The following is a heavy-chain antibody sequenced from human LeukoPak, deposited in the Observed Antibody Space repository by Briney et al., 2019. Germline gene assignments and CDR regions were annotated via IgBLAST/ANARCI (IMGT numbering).Heavy chain of an antibody. CDR2: IYFTGST. CDR1: GGSIGSYY. Sequence: SETLSLTCTVSGGSIGSYYWHWIRQPPGKGLEWIGYIYFTGSTNYNPSLKSRVTISVDTSKNQFFLKLKSVTAADTAIYYCARSTYSSSQWDYWGQGTLVTVFS. V-gene: IGHV4-59*01. CDR3: ARSTYSSSQWDY. J-gene: IGHJ4*02. D-gene: IGHD6-13*01.